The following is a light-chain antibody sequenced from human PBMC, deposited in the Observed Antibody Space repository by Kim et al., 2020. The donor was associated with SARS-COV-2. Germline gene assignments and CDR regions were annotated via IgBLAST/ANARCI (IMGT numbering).Light chain of an antibody. J-gene: IGKJ4*01. CDR2: TAS. Sequence: DIRMTQSPSSVSASIGDRVTITCRASQVISSWLAWYQVKPGEPPKLLVYTASSLKGGVPSRFSASGSGTEFTLTINSLHPEDFATYYCQQTNSFPLSFGGGTRVEI. CDR1: QVISSW. V-gene: IGKV1-12*01. CDR3: QQTNSFPLS.